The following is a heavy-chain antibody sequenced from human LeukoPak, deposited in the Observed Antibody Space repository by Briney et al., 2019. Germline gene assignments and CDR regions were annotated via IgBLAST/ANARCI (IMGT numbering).Heavy chain of an antibody. CDR2: ISSSSSYI. D-gene: IGHD5-12*01. CDR1: GFTFSSYS. Sequence: GGSLRLSCAASGFTFSSYSMNWVRQAPGKGLEWVSSISSSSSYIYYADSLKGRFTISRDNAKNSLYLQMNSLRAEDTAVYYCARDRYGYSGYYYYYYMDVWGKGTTVTVSS. J-gene: IGHJ6*03. CDR3: ARDRYGYSGYYYYYYMDV. V-gene: IGHV3-21*01.